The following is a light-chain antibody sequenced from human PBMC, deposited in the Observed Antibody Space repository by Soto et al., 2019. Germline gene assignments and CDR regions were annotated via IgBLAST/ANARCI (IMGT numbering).Light chain of an antibody. J-gene: IGKJ5*01. CDR1: QSVSSSY. V-gene: IGKV3-20*01. CDR2: GAS. Sequence: EIVLTQSPGTLSLSPGERATLSCRASQSVSSSYLAWYQQKPGQAPRLLIYGASSRATGIPDRFSGCGSGTDFTHTISRLEPEDFAVYYCQQYGSSLITFGQGTRLEIK. CDR3: QQYGSSLIT.